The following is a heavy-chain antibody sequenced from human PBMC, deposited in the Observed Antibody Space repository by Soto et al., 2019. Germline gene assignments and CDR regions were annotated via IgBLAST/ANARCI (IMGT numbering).Heavy chain of an antibody. D-gene: IGHD1-1*01. J-gene: IGHJ4*02. Sequence: EVQLLESGGGLVQPGGSLRLSCAASGFTFNSYAMSWDRQAPGKGLEWVSHIGANGDSIYYADSVKGRFTISRDNSKNTLYLQMTCLRADDSAVYYCTGVSNSVYWGQGTLVTVSS. CDR2: IGANGDSI. CDR3: TGVSNSVY. V-gene: IGHV3-23*01. CDR1: GFTFNSYA.